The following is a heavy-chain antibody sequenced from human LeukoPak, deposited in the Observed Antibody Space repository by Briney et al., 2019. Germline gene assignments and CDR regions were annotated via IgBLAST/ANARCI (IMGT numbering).Heavy chain of an antibody. D-gene: IGHD3-10*01. CDR1: GFTFSSYE. J-gene: IGHJ4*02. Sequence: TGGSLRLSCAASGFTFSSYEMNWVRQAPGKGLEWVSTISDGGSITYYADSVKGRFTVSRDNSKNTLFLQMNSLRAEDTALYYCAKSRGSGSKMARGVNFDYWGQGTLVTVSS. CDR3: AKSRGSGSKMARGVNFDY. V-gene: IGHV3-23*01. CDR2: ISDGGSIT.